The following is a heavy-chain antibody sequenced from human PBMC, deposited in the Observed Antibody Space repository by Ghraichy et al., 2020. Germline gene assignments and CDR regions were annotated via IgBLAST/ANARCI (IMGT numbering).Heavy chain of an antibody. D-gene: IGHD4-17*01. Sequence: SETLSLTCTVSGGSISNHYWSWIRKPAGKGLEWIGRIYASGGTNYNPSLESRVDMSVDTSKNQFSLKLSSVTAADTAVYYCARLRHGDNYYYGTDVWGLGTTVTVSS. V-gene: IGHV4-4*07. J-gene: IGHJ6*02. CDR2: IYASGGT. CDR3: ARLRHGDNYYYGTDV. CDR1: GGSISNHY.